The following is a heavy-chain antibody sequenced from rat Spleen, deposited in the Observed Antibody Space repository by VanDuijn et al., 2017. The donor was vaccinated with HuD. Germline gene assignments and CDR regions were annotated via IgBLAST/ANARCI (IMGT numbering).Heavy chain of an antibody. J-gene: IGHJ2*01. V-gene: IGHV5-22*01. Sequence: EVKLVESGGGLVQPGRSLKLSCAASGFTFSDYYMAWVRQAPKKGLEWVASISYEGSRTYYPDSVKGRFTISRDNAKITLYLQMDSLRSEDTATYYCATHNSGYFDYWGQGVMVTVSS. CDR2: ISYEGSRT. D-gene: IGHD4-3*01. CDR3: ATHNSGYFDY. CDR1: GFTFSDYY.